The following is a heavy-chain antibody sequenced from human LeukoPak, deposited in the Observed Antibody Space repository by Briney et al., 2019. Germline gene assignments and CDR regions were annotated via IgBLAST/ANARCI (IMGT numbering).Heavy chain of an antibody. J-gene: IGHJ5*02. CDR1: GFSISSYA. V-gene: IGHV3-23*01. D-gene: IGHD1-26*01. CDR2: ISSNGGTT. CDR3: ARPCIGGATTNWFDP. Sequence: GGSLRLTCAASGFSISSYAMSWCRQPPPEGQEEVSAISSNGGTTYYADSVKSRFAISRDASKNKLSLQMNSVIAADTAVYYCARPCIGGATTNWFDPWGQGTLVTVSS.